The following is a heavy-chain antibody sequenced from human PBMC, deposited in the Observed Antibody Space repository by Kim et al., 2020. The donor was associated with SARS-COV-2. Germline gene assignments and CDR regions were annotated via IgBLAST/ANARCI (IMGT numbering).Heavy chain of an antibody. CDR3: AKGDSFCGCTVEGESEGMDV. V-gene: IGHV3-30*02. D-gene: IGHD1-26*01. Sequence: GRFTISRDSAKNTLYLQMNSLRAEDTAVYYCAKGDSFCGCTVEGESEGMDVWGQGTTVTVSS. J-gene: IGHJ6*02.